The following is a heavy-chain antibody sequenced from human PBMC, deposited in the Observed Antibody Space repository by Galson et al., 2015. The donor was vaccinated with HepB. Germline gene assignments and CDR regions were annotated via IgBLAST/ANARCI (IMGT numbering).Heavy chain of an antibody. Sequence: SLRLSCAASGFTVTKNHMTWARQAPGKGPEWLSIIYSVGTTYYADSVKGRFTISRDNSKNTLYLQMNSLRAEDTAIYYCLGFPGYWGQGTLVTVSS. V-gene: IGHV3-53*01. CDR1: GFTVTKNH. J-gene: IGHJ4*02. CDR2: IYSVGTT. CDR3: LGFPGY. D-gene: IGHD2-15*01.